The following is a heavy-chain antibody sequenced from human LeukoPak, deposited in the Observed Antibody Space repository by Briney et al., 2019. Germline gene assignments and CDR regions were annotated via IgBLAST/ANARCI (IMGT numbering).Heavy chain of an antibody. CDR1: GLTFSSYW. Sequence: GGSLRLSCAASGLTFSSYWMHWVRQEPGKGLVWVSRINTDGSTTTYADFVKGRFTISRDNAMNTLYLQMTSLRAEDTAVYYCARGGSSSSIRHYYYMDVWGKGTTVTVSS. CDR3: ARGGSSSSIRHYYYMDV. J-gene: IGHJ6*03. V-gene: IGHV3-74*01. D-gene: IGHD6-6*01. CDR2: INTDGSTT.